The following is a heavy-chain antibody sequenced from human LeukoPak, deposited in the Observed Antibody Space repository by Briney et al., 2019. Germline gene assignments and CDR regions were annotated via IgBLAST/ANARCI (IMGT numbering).Heavy chain of an antibody. V-gene: IGHV3-23*01. CDR3: AKMKGHPLPKYYMDV. J-gene: IGHJ6*01. Sequence: GGSLRLSCAASGFTFSGFAMSWVRRTRGKGLEWVSGISGSGDNTLYADSVKGRFTISRDNSKNTLYLEMNSLRAEDAAIYYCAKMKGHPLPKYYMDVWGQGTTVTVSS. CDR2: ISGSGDNT. CDR1: GFTFSGFA. D-gene: IGHD1-26*01.